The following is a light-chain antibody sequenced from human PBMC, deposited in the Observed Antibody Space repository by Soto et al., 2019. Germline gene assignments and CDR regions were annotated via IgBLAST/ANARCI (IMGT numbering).Light chain of an antibody. CDR1: SGHSSYI. Sequence: QPVLTQSSSASASLGSSVKLTRTLSSGHSSYIIAWHQQQPGKAPRYLMKLEGSGSYNKGSGVPDRFSGSSSGADRYLTISNLQSEDEADYYCETWDSNTLVFGGGTKLTVL. CDR3: ETWDSNTLV. V-gene: IGLV4-60*03. J-gene: IGLJ2*01. CDR2: LEGSGSY.